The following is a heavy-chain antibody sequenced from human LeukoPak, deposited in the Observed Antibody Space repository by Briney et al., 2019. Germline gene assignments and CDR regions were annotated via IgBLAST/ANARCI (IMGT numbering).Heavy chain of an antibody. Sequence: PSETLSLTCAVYGGSFSGYYWSWIRQPPGKGLEWIGEINHSGSTNYNPSLKSRVTISVDTSKNHFSMKLTSATAADTAVYYCARGLRIYRGPLDSHYSTYYFDYWGQGTLVTVSS. V-gene: IGHV4-34*01. CDR3: ARGLRIYRGPLDSHYSTYYFDY. CDR2: INHSGST. D-gene: IGHD3-10*01. CDR1: GGSFSGYY. J-gene: IGHJ4*02.